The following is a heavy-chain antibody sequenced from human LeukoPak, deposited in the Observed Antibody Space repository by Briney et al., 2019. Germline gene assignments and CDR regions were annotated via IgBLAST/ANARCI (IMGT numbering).Heavy chain of an antibody. J-gene: IGHJ5*02. V-gene: IGHV4-31*03. D-gene: IGHD2-21*02. CDR3: ARGKVTTIWFDP. Sequence: SQTLSLTCTVSGGSTGSGGYYWSWIRQHPGKGLEWIGYIYYSGSTYYNPSLKSRVTISVDTSKNQFSLKLSSVTAADTAVYYCARGKVTTIWFDPWGKGTLVTVSS. CDR2: IYYSGST. CDR1: GGSTGSGGYY.